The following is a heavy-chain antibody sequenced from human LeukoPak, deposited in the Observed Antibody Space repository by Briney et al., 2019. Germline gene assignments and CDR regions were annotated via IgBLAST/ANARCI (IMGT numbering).Heavy chain of an antibody. Sequence: GASVKVSCKASGYTFTGYYMHWVRQAPGQGLEWMGWINPNSGGTNYAQKFQGRVTMTRDTSISTAYMELSRLRSDDTAVYYCARAVRYFDWLRFDPWGQGTLVTASS. J-gene: IGHJ5*02. CDR2: INPNSGGT. CDR1: GYTFTGYY. CDR3: ARAVRYFDWLRFDP. V-gene: IGHV1-2*02. D-gene: IGHD3-9*01.